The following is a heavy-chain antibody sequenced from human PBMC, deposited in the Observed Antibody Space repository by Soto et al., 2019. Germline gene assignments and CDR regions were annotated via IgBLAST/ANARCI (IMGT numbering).Heavy chain of an antibody. V-gene: IGHV3-7*05. Sequence: EVQLVESGGGLVQPGGSLRLSCAASGFTFSDYWMSWVRQAPGKGLECVANIKTDGSKKYYVDPVKGRFTISRDNAKNSLYLQMNSLRAEDTAVYYCASSMGRGGNDYWGQGTLVAVSS. D-gene: IGHD3-10*01. CDR3: ASSMGRGGNDY. CDR2: IKTDGSKK. J-gene: IGHJ4*02. CDR1: GFTFSDYW.